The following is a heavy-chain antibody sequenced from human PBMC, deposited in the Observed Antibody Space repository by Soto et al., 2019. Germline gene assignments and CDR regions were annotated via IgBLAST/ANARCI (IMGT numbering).Heavy chain of an antibody. J-gene: IGHJ4*02. CDR1: GGTFGSHG. Sequence: SVKVSCKASGGTFGSHGIAWVRQAPGRGLEWMGGLIAMLGTPTYARKVQGRATITADESLTSSYLELRSLRSEDTAVYFCARGAMANFDYWGQGTVVTVSS. CDR3: ARGAMANFDY. CDR2: LIAMLGTP. D-gene: IGHD5-18*01. V-gene: IGHV1-69*13.